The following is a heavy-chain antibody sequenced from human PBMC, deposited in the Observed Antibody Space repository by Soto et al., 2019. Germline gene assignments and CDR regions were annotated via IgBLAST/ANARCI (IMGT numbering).Heavy chain of an antibody. V-gene: IGHV4-34*01. CDR2: INHRGST. D-gene: IGHD3-9*01. Sequence: PSETLSLTCAVYGGSFSGYYWSWIRQPPGKGLEWIGEINHRGSTNYNPSLKSRVTISVDTSKNQFSLKLSSVTAADTAVYYCARGDILIGYVTWGQGTLVTVSS. CDR1: GGSFSGYY. J-gene: IGHJ5*02. CDR3: ARGDILIGYVT.